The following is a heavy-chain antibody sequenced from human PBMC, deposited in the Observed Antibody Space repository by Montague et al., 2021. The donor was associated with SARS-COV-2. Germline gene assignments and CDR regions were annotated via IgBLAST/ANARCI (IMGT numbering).Heavy chain of an antibody. V-gene: IGHV4-39*01. D-gene: IGHD2-2*01. Sequence: SETLSLTCTVSGGSISSSSYYWGWIRQPPGKGLEWIGSIYYSGSTYYNPSLKSRVTISVDTPKNQFSLKLSSVTAADTAVYYCARRPIGYCSSTSCYADYDYGMDVWGQGTTVTVSS. CDR3: ARRPIGYCSSTSCYADYDYGMDV. CDR2: IYYSGST. J-gene: IGHJ6*02. CDR1: GGSISSSSYY.